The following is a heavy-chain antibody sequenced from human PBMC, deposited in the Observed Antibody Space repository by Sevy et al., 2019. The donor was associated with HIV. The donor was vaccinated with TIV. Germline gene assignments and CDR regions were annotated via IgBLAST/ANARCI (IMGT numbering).Heavy chain of an antibody. CDR3: ARDTSGYSSGWYPYYHYYGIDV. D-gene: IGHD6-19*01. Sequence: SETLSLTCTVSGDSIIDYYWSWIRQPPRKGLEWIGYIHNRGRYNYNPSLKSRVTISGDVSKNQFSLKLSSVTAADTAVYYCARDTSGYSSGWYPYYHYYGIDVWGQGTTVTVSS. CDR1: GDSIIDYY. V-gene: IGHV4-59*01. J-gene: IGHJ6*02. CDR2: IHNRGRY.